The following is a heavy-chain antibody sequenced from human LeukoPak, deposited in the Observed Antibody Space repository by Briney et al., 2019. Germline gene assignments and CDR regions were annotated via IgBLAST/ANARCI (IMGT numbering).Heavy chain of an antibody. CDR3: ARDSFSGSSLDY. CDR1: GFTFDEYG. V-gene: IGHV3-20*04. CDR2: INWDGGST. J-gene: IGHJ4*02. D-gene: IGHD1-26*01. Sequence: PGGSLRLSCAASGFTFDEYGMSWVGQAPGKGREWVSSINWDGGSTAYADSVQGRFTISRDNAKNSLHLQMKSLRAEDTALYYCARDSFSGSSLDYWGQGTLVTVSS.